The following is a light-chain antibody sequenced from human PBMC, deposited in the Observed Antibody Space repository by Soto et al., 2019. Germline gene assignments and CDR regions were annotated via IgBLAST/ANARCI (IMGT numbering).Light chain of an antibody. CDR2: EGS. CDR1: SSDVGSYNL. Sequence: QSALTQPASVSGSPGQSITISCTGTSSDVGSYNLVSWYQQHPGKAPQLMIYEGSKRPSGVSNRFSGSKSGNTASLTISGLQAEDEADYYCCSYAGSVVFGGGTKVTVL. J-gene: IGLJ2*01. V-gene: IGLV2-23*01. CDR3: CSYAGSVV.